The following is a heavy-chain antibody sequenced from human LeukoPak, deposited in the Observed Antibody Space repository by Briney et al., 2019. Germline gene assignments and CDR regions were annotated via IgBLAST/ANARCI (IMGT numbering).Heavy chain of an antibody. CDR3: ARVRRPIAVAGSRWFDP. CDR1: GYTFTSYY. V-gene: IGHV1-2*02. J-gene: IGHJ5*02. CDR2: INPNSGGT. D-gene: IGHD6-19*01. Sequence: WATVEVSCKASGYTFTSYYMHWVRQAPGQGLEWMGWINPNSGGTNYAQKFQGRVTMTRDTSISTAYMELSRLRSDDTAVYYCARVRRPIAVAGSRWFDPWGQGTLVTVSS.